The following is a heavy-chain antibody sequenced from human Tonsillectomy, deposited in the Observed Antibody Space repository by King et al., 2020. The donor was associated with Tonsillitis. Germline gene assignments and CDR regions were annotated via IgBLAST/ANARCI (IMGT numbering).Heavy chain of an antibody. CDR1: GFAFEDYG. V-gene: IGHV3-9*01. CDR3: AKDKYSEHSYYNMDV. D-gene: IGHD1/OR15-1a*01. CDR2: INWNGDFK. Sequence: VQLVESGGGLIQPGRSLRLSCVASGFAFEDYGLHWVRQAPGKGLEWVAGINWNGDFKGHADSVKGRFIISRDNAKKSLYLQMSSLRVEDTALYYCAKDKYSEHSYYNMDVWGQGTTVIVSS. J-gene: IGHJ6*02.